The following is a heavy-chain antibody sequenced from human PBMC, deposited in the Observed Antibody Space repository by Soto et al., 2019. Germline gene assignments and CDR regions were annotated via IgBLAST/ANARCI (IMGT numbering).Heavy chain of an antibody. CDR1: GGTFSSYT. Sequence: QVQLVQSGAGVKKPGSSVKVSCKASGGTFSSYTISWVRQAPGQGLEWMGRIIPILGIANYAQKFQGRVTITADKSTSTAYMELSSLRSEDTAVYYCARDSFTGGEDHYWGQGTLVTVSS. J-gene: IGHJ4*02. D-gene: IGHD1-26*01. CDR3: ARDSFTGGEDHY. CDR2: IIPILGIA. V-gene: IGHV1-69*08.